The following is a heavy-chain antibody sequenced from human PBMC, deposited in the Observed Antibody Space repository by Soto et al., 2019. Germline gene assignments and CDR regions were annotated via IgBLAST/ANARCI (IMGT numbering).Heavy chain of an antibody. V-gene: IGHV1-18*01. CDR2: ISAHNGNT. J-gene: IGHJ4*02. Sequence: QVHLVQSGAEVKKPGASVKVSCKGSGYTFNSYGITWVRQAPGQGLEWMGWISAHNGNTDYAQKLQGRVTVTRDTSTSTAYMELRSLRSDDTAMYYCARGRYGDYWGQGALVTVSS. CDR3: ARGRYGDY. CDR1: GYTFNSYG. D-gene: IGHD1-1*01.